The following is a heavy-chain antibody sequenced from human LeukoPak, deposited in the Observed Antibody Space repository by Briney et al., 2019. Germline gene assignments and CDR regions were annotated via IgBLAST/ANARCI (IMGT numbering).Heavy chain of an antibody. CDR1: GYTFTSYG. CDR2: ISAYNGNT. Sequence: ASVKVSCKASGYTFTSYGISWVRQAPGQGLEWMGWISAYNGNTNYAQKLQGRVTMTTDTSTSTAYMELRSLRSDDTAVYYCARDGRNYYDSSGLDYWGQGTLVTVSS. CDR3: ARDGRNYYDSSGLDY. V-gene: IGHV1-18*01. D-gene: IGHD3-22*01. J-gene: IGHJ4*02.